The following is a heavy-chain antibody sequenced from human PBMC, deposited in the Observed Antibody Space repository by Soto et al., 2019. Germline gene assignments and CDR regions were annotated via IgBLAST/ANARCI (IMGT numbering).Heavy chain of an antibody. CDR3: ARGGNRYSNVASGVGGFDF. CDR1: GASISSSY. D-gene: IGHD5-12*01. J-gene: IGHJ4*02. CDR2: VYHTGAT. V-gene: IGHV4-59*01. Sequence: SETLSLTCTVSGASISSSYWSWIRQSPERGLEWIAYVYHTGATNYNPSLKSRVTISLDTSKGQFSLNLTSLTTADTAVYFCARGGNRYSNVASGVGGFDFWRQGSRVTVTS.